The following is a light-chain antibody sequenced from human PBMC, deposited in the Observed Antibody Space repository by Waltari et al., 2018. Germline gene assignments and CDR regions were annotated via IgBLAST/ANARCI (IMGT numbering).Light chain of an antibody. J-gene: IGKJ1*01. CDR1: QSIGRS. CDR3: QHYVSLPVT. V-gene: IGKV3-20*01. CDR2: GTS. Sequence: EIVLTHSPGTLSLSPGERATLTCRASQSIGRSLAWYQQKPGQPPRLLIYGTSNRATGIPDRFSGGGSATDFSLTISRLEPEDVAMYYCQHYVSLPVTFGQGTKVEIK.